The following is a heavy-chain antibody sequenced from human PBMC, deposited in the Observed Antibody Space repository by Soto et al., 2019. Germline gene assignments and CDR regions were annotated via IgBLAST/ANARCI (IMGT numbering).Heavy chain of an antibody. D-gene: IGHD7-27*01. CDR1: GYTFTSYD. Sequence: QVQLVQSGAEVKKPGASVKVSCTASGYTFTSYDINWVRQATGQGLEWMGWMNPNSGNTGYAQKFQGRVTMTRNPSISTASMELSSLRSKDMAVYYCAREKAWDGMDVWGHGTAVTVSS. J-gene: IGHJ6*02. CDR3: AREKAWDGMDV. CDR2: MNPNSGNT. V-gene: IGHV1-8*01.